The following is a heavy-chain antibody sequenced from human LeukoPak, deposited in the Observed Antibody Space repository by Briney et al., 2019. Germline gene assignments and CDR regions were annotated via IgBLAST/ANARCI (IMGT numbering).Heavy chain of an antibody. CDR2: IYYSGST. D-gene: IGHD1-1*01. CDR3: ARLTRRSGNYFDY. CDR1: GGSISSGDYY. J-gene: IGHJ4*02. Sequence: PSETLSLTCTVSGGSISSGDYYWSWIRQPPGKGLEWIGYIYYSGSTYYNPSLKGRVTISVDTSKNQFSLKLSSVTAADTAVYYCARLTRRSGNYFDYWGQGTLVTVSS. V-gene: IGHV4-30-4*01.